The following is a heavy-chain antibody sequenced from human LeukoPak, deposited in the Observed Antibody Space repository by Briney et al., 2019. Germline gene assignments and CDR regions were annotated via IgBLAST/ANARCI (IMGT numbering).Heavy chain of an antibody. CDR3: ATSFLSIAARPSYY. CDR2: VSPPGGGT. V-gene: IGHV3-21*01. CDR1: GFTFSNHG. Sequence: GGSLRLSCAASGFTFSNHGMNWVRQAPGKGLEWLSRVSPPGGGTYYADSVKGRFTISRDNAKNSLYLQMNSLRAEDTAVYYCATSFLSIAARPSYYWGQGTLVTVSS. D-gene: IGHD6-6*01. J-gene: IGHJ4*02.